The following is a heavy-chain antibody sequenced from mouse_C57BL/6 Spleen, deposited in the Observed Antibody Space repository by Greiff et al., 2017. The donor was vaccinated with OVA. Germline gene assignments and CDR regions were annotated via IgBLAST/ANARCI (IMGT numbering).Heavy chain of an antibody. CDR2: IYPGSGNT. CDR3: ARGIYSYYAMDY. Sequence: QVQLKQSGPELVKPGASVKISCKASGYSFTSYYIHWVKQRPGQGLEWIGWIYPGSGNTKYNEKFKGKATLTADTSSSTAYMQLSSLTSEDSAVYYCARGIYSYYAMDYWGQGTSVTVSS. D-gene: IGHD1-3*01. V-gene: IGHV1-66*01. CDR1: GYSFTSYY. J-gene: IGHJ4*01.